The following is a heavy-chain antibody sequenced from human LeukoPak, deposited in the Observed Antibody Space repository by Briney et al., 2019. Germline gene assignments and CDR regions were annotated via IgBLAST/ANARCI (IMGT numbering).Heavy chain of an antibody. Sequence: ASVKVPCKASGYTFTSYYIHWVRQAPGQGLEWMGIINPSGGSTSYAQKFQGRVTMTRDTSTSTVYMELSSLRSEDTAVYYCASSQRARTGVGYMDVWGKGTTVTVSS. J-gene: IGHJ6*03. V-gene: IGHV1-46*01. CDR2: INPSGGST. D-gene: IGHD1-14*01. CDR1: GYTFTSYY. CDR3: ASSQRARTGVGYMDV.